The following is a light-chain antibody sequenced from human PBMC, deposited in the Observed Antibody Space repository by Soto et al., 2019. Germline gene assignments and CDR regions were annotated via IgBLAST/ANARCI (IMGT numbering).Light chain of an antibody. V-gene: IGKV3-15*01. Sequence: DIVMAQSPATLSVSPGERATLSCRASQSVSTKVAWYQQRPGQAPRLLIYGASTRATGIPDRFSGSGSGTELTLTISIRQSEDSAVYYCQQYNAWPPITFGQGTKVEI. J-gene: IGKJ1*01. CDR3: QQYNAWPPIT. CDR2: GAS. CDR1: QSVSTK.